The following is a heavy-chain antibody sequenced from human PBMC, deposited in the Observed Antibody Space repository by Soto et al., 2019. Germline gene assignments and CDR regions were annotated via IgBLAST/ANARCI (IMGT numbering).Heavy chain of an antibody. CDR3: ASGGAGSGPFTWELPDH. CDR2: ITPFSGDV. J-gene: IGHJ4*02. CDR1: GNTFTYRY. Sequence: QMQLVQSGAEVKKTGSTVTVSCKALGNTFTYRYLDAVRQAPGQALEWMGWITPFSGDVHYAQKFQERATITRDRSINTAYMRMSSLRSEDTAMYYCASGGAGSGPFTWELPDHWGQGTLVTVSS. V-gene: IGHV1-45*02. D-gene: IGHD1-26*01.